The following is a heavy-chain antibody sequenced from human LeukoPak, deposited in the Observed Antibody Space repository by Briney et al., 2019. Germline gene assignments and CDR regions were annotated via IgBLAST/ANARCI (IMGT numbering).Heavy chain of an antibody. J-gene: IGHJ4*02. V-gene: IGHV3-23*01. CDR1: EFTFSGYA. CDR2: ISGSGGST. D-gene: IGHD3-22*01. Sequence: GGSLRLSCAASEFTFSGYAMNWVRQAPGKGLEWVSAISGSGGSTYYADSVKGRFTISRDNSKNTLYLQMNSLRAEDTAVYYCAKDSWLTYYYDSSGYSPHDYWGQGTLVTVSS. CDR3: AKDSWLTYYYDSSGYSPHDY.